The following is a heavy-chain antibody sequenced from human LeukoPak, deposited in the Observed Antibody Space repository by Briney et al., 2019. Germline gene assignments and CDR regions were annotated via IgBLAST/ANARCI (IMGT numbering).Heavy chain of an antibody. CDR1: GFTFSTYS. J-gene: IGHJ4*02. D-gene: IGHD2-2*01. CDR2: ISSTSRTI. V-gene: IGHV3-48*01. Sequence: GGSLRLSCAASGFTFSTYSMTWVRQAPGKGLEWLSYISSTSRTIYYADSVRGRFTISRDNAKNSLYLQMNSLRAEDTAVYYCASTDQLLSFDYWGPGTLVTVSS. CDR3: ASTDQLLSFDY.